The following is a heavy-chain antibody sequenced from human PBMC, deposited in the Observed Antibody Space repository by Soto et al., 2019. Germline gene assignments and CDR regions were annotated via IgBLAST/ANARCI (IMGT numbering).Heavy chain of an antibody. CDR2: ISDTAHRI. Sequence: EVQLLESGGGLVQPGGSLRLSCSASGFSFGSNSMAWVRQAPGKGLEWVSSISDTAHRIFHADSVTGRFTISRDNSRNRLYLRMHSPGAEDTAVYDCVILARGKFAFWGQGSLVIVSS. J-gene: IGHJ4*02. CDR1: GFSFGSNS. CDR3: VILARGKFAF. V-gene: IGHV3-23*01. D-gene: IGHD1-26*01.